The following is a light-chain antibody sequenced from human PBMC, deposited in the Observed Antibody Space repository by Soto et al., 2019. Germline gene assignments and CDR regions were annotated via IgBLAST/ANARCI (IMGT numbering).Light chain of an antibody. CDR1: QSVLYSSNNKNY. V-gene: IGKV4-1*01. Sequence: DIVMTQSPDSLAVSLGERATINCKSSQSVLYSSNNKNYLAWYQQKPGQPPKLLIYWASTRESGVPDRFSGSGSWTDFTLTISSLKAEDVAVYYCQQYYSTPNTFGQGTKLEIK. J-gene: IGKJ2*01. CDR2: WAS. CDR3: QQYYSTPNT.